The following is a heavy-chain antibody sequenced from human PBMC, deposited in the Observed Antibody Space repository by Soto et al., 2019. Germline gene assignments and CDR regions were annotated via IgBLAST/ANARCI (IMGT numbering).Heavy chain of an antibody. CDR3: YYDILTGYPGAFDI. D-gene: IGHD3-9*01. CDR2: VYYGGRS. V-gene: IGHV4-30-2*03. CDR1: GASISSGGYS. Sequence: SETLSLTCTVSGASISSGGYSWSWIRQPPGKGLEWIASVYYGGRSNYNPSLNSRVTISVDTSKNQFSLKMTSVTAMYYCAANLYYDILTGYPGAFDIWGQGTMVTVSS. J-gene: IGHJ3*02.